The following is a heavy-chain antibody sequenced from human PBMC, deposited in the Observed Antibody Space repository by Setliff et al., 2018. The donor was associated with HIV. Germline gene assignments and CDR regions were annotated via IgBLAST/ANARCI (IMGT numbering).Heavy chain of an antibody. D-gene: IGHD3-10*01. CDR3: ARLHTDYGSWFFDH. Sequence: SETLSLTCAVYGGSFPAYYWNWVRQPPGKGLEWIGEIYHSGSTNYNPSLQTRVTFSVDMSKKRFSLNLTSVTAADTAVYYCARLHTDYGSWFFDHWGQGILVTVSS. CDR1: GGSFPAYY. J-gene: IGHJ5*02. CDR2: IYHSGST. V-gene: IGHV4-34*01.